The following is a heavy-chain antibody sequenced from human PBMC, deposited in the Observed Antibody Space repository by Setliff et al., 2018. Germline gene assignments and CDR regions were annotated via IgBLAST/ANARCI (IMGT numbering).Heavy chain of an antibody. CDR1: GFSLTTSGTC. D-gene: IGHD1-7*01. V-gene: IGHV2-70*11. CDR3: ARSRYELPHCYFDY. Sequence: SGPTLVNPTQTLTLTCTFSGFSLTTSGTCVTWIRQPPGKALEWLARIDWDGDKYYNTSLRTRLTLSKDTSKNQVFLTMTNMDPVDTATYYCARSRYELPHCYFDYWGQGILVTVSS. CDR2: IDWDGDK. J-gene: IGHJ4*02.